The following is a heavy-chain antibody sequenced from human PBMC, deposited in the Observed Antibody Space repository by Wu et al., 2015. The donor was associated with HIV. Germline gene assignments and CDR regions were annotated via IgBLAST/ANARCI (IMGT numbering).Heavy chain of an antibody. CDR3: ARGGVYGVNVGDYSYYYYIDV. D-gene: IGHD4-23*01. CDR1: GNTFTSHD. J-gene: IGHJ6*03. CDR2: MNPNSGNT. V-gene: IGHV1-8*01. Sequence: QVQLVQSGAEVKKPGASVMVSCKASGNTFTSHDINWVRQATGQGLEWMGWMNPNSGNTGYAQKFQGRVTMTRNTSISTAYMELSNLRSEDTAVYYCARGGVYGVNVGDYSYYYYIDVWGKGTTVTVSS.